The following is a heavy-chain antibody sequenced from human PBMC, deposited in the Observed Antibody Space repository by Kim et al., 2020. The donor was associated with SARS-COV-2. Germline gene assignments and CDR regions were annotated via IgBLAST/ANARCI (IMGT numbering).Heavy chain of an antibody. D-gene: IGHD4-17*01. V-gene: IGHV6-1*01. J-gene: IGHJ4*02. CDR2: TYYRSKWNN. CDR1: GDSVSNNGAA. Sequence: SQTLSLTCAISGDSVSNNGAAWNWIRQSPSRGLEWLGRTYYRSKWNNDYAVSVRSRITINPDTSKNQVSLQLNSVTPEDTAVYYCAGDAYGDYYFDSWGQGTLVTVSS. CDR3: AGDAYGDYYFDS.